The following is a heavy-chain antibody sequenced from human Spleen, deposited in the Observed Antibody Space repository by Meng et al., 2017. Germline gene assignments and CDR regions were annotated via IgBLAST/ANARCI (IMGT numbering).Heavy chain of an antibody. J-gene: IGHJ4*02. CDR3: ARETAYYYDSSGYYSSFDY. V-gene: IGHV4-4*02. Sequence: QGSSPTLVRVSGSLALTCAVSRYSISRCHLWSSVRQSPGTGLQWIGDIEHSEGHNYNPSLKSRVTISVDTSKNHFSLKLSSVPAADTAVYYCARETAYYYDSSGYYSSFDYWGQGTLVTVSS. CDR2: IEHSEGH. D-gene: IGHD3-22*01. CDR1: RYSISRCHL.